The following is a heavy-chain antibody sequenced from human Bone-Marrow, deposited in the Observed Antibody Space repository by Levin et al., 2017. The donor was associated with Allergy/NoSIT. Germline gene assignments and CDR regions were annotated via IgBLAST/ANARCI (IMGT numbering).Heavy chain of an antibody. V-gene: IGHV3-33*01. Sequence: PGGSLRLSCEASGFIFSNFAMHWVRQAPGKGLEWVAVIWHDGSNEYYLDSVKGRFIISRDNSKNKVYLQMNRLRAEDTGVYYCARDRALTGIDEPTILKDHWGQGTLVTVSS. CDR1: GFIFSNFA. D-gene: IGHD3-9*01. J-gene: IGHJ4*02. CDR2: IWHDGSNE. CDR3: ARDRALTGIDEPTILKDH.